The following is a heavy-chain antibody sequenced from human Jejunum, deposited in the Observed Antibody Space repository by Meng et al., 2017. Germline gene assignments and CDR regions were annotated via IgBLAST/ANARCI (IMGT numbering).Heavy chain of an antibody. V-gene: IGHV4-39*01. J-gene: IGHJ4*02. CDR1: GGSISSRSYY. D-gene: IGHD6-13*01. CDR3: ARLANSSPDY. CDR2: VFYSGTT. Sequence: QLQLQESGPGLVKPSETLSLTCPVSGGSISSRSYYWGWIRQPPGKGLEWIASVFYSGTTYYNPSLQSRVTISIDTSKNQFSMRLTSVTATDTSVYYCARLANSSPDYWGRGTLVTVSS.